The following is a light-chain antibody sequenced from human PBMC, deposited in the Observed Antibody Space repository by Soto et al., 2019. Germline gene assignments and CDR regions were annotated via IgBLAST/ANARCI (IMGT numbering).Light chain of an antibody. CDR2: DVR. Sequence: SVLTQPASVSGSPGQSITISCTGTSSDVGGYNYVSWYQQHPGKAPKLMIYDVRNRPSGVSNRFSGSKSVNTASLTISGLQAEDEADYYCSSYTTISTYVFGTGPRSPS. V-gene: IGLV2-14*01. CDR3: SSYTTISTYV. J-gene: IGLJ1*01. CDR1: SSDVGGYNY.